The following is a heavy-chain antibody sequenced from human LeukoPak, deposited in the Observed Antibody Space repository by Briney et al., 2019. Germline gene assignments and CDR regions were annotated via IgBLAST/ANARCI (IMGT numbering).Heavy chain of an antibody. CDR1: GFTFSPYW. V-gene: IGHV3-74*01. CDR2: INSGGSST. D-gene: IGHD1-26*01. CDR3: ARSFGGTYFDY. J-gene: IGHJ4*02. Sequence: GGSLRLSCAASGFTFSPYWMHWVRQAPGKGLVWVSHINSGGSSTSYADSVKGRFTISRDNAKNTLFLQMHSLRADDTAVYYCARSFGGTYFDYWGQGTLATVSS.